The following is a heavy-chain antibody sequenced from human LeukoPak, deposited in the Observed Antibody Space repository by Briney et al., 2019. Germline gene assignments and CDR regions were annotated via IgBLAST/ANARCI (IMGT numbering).Heavy chain of an antibody. V-gene: IGHV1-2*02. CDR1: GYTFTSYY. J-gene: IGHJ6*03. CDR3: AREGYGSGSYFSYYYYYYMDV. CDR2: INPNSGGT. D-gene: IGHD3-10*01. Sequence: ASVKVSCKASGYTFTSYYMHWVRQAPGQGLEWMGWINPNSGGTNYAQKFQGRVTMTRDTSISTAYMELSRLRSDDTAVYYCAREGYGSGSYFSYYYYYYMDVWGKGTTVTVSS.